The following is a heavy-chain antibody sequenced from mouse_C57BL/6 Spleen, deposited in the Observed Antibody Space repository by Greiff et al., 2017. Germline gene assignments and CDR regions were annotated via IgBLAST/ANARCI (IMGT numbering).Heavy chain of an antibody. D-gene: IGHD2-2*01. CDR2: SYPGSGST. Sequence: QVQLQQSGAELVKPGASVKMSCKASGYTFTSYWITWVKQRPGQGLEWIGDSYPGSGSTNYNEKFKSKATLTVDTSSSTSYMQLSSRTSEDSAVYYCARGGYYGYDGVYWYFDVWGTGTTVTVSS. CDR3: ARGGYYGYDGVYWYFDV. J-gene: IGHJ1*03. V-gene: IGHV1-55*01. CDR1: GYTFTSYW.